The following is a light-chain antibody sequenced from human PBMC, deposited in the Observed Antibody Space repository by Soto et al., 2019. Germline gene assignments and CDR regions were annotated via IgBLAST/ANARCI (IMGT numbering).Light chain of an antibody. J-gene: IGLJ3*02. CDR3: CSFAGSGALV. CDR1: SSDIGSYNL. V-gene: IGLV2-23*02. Sequence: QSALTQPASVSGSPGQSITISCTGTSSDIGSYNLVSWYQQHPGKAPKLLIYEVTKRPSGVSNRFSASKSGNTASLTISDLQAEDEADYHCCSFAGSGALVFGGGTQLTVL. CDR2: EVT.